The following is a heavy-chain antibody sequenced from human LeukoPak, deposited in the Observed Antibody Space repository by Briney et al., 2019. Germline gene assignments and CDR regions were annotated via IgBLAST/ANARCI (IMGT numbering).Heavy chain of an antibody. CDR3: ARCTKYTTGWCNWFDP. J-gene: IGHJ5*02. CDR2: ISGSGGGT. Sequence: GGSLRLSCAGSGFTFSKYAMTWVRQAPGKGLEWVSSISGSGGGTYYEDSVKGRFTISRDNSKNMLYLQMNSLSAEDTAVYYCARCTKYTTGWCNWFDPWGQGTLVTVSS. D-gene: IGHD6-19*01. CDR1: GFTFSKYA. V-gene: IGHV3-23*01.